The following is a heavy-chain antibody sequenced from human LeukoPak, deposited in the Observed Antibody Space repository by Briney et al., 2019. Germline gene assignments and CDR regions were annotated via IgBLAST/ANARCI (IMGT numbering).Heavy chain of an antibody. CDR2: IDPDGSEK. D-gene: IGHD3-10*01. CDR3: ARIYYFGDNNWRYFDN. Sequence: PGGSRRLSCAASGFTFNSYWMSWVRQAPGKGLEWVANIDPDGSEKQYGDSVKGRFTTSRDNAKNSLYLQMNSLRAEDTAIYYCARIYYFGDNNWRYFDNWGQGTLVTVSS. V-gene: IGHV3-7*01. CDR1: GFTFNSYW. J-gene: IGHJ4*02.